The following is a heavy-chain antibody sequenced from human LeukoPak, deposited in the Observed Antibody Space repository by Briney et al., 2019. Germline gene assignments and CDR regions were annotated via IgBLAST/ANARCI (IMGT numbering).Heavy chain of an antibody. CDR1: GFTFSSYA. D-gene: IGHD5-24*01. V-gene: IGHV3-15*01. CDR2: IKSKTDGGTT. CDR3: TRSDFDTIDDVLDI. J-gene: IGHJ3*02. Sequence: GSLRLSCAASGFTFSSYAMSWVRQAPGKGLEWVGLIKSKTDGGTTDYAAPVKGRFTISRDDSKKTLYLHMNSLKTEDTAVYYCTRSDFDTIDDVLDIWGQGTMVTVSS.